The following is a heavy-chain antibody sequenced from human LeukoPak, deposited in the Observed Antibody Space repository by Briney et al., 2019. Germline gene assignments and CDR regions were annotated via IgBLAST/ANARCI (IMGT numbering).Heavy chain of an antibody. CDR1: GFTFSSYS. D-gene: IGHD3-16*02. Sequence: GGSLRLSCAASGFTFSSYSMHWVRQAPGKGREWVSYISSSSSTIYYADSVKGRFTISRDNAKNSLYLQMNSLRDEDTAVYYCARDQARYDYIWGSYRLDAFDIWGQGTMVTVSS. J-gene: IGHJ3*02. CDR2: ISSSSSTI. V-gene: IGHV3-48*02. CDR3: ARDQARYDYIWGSYRLDAFDI.